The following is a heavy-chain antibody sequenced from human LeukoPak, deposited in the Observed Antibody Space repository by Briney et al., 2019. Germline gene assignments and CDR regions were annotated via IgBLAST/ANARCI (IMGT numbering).Heavy chain of an antibody. J-gene: IGHJ4*02. D-gene: IGHD1-26*01. CDR1: GFTFSSYA. V-gene: IGHV3-23*01. CDR2: ISGSGGST. Sequence: PGGSLRLSCAASGFTFSSYAMSWVRQAPGKGLEWVSAISGSGGSTYYADSVKGRFTISRDNSKNTLYLQMNSLRAEDTAVYYCAKGERYSGSYFTTPHHTYFDYWGQGTLVTVSS. CDR3: AKGERYSGSYFTTPHHTYFDY.